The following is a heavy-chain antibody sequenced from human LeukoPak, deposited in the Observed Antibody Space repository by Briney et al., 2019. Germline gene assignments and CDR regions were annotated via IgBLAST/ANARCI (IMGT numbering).Heavy chain of an antibody. CDR2: ISYDGSNK. Sequence: PGGSLRLSCAASGFTFSSYAMHWVRQAPGKGLEWVAVISYDGSNKYYADSVKGRFTISRDNSKNTLYLQMNSLRAEDAAVYYCAREIHESSSWIYWGQGTLVTVSS. CDR3: AREIHESSSWIY. D-gene: IGHD6-13*01. J-gene: IGHJ4*02. CDR1: GFTFSSYA. V-gene: IGHV3-30*04.